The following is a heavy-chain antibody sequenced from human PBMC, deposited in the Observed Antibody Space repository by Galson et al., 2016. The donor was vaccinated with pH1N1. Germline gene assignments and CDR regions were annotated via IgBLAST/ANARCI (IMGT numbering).Heavy chain of an antibody. CDR1: GDSISSTSYY. J-gene: IGHJ5*01. D-gene: IGHD2-21*01. V-gene: IGHV4-39*01. CDR2: ILYSGTT. Sequence: SETLSLTCTVSGDSISSTSYYWGWIRQPPAKGLEWVASILYSGTTFYNPALKGRVTISVDTSKNQFPLRLSSVTAADTAVYYCARHSHRNNSFDSWGQGTLVAVSS. CDR3: ARHSHRNNSFDS.